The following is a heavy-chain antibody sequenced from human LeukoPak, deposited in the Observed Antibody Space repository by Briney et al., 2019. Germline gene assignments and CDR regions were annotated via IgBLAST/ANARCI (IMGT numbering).Heavy chain of an antibody. CDR2: IYYSGST. D-gene: IGHD5-24*01. J-gene: IGHJ4*02. V-gene: IGHV4-59*01. CDR1: GGSISSYY. Sequence: SETLSLTCTVSGGSISSYYWSWIRQPPGKGLEWIGYIYYSGSTNYNPSLKSRVTISVDTSKNQFSLKLSSVTAADTAVYYCARVEMATISVDYWGQGTLVTVSS. CDR3: ARVEMATISVDY.